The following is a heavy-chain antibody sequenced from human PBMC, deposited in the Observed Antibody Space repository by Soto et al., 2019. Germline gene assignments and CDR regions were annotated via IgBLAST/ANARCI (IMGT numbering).Heavy chain of an antibody. D-gene: IGHD7-27*01. CDR3: AKTGKLGTFDY. Sequence: SETLSLTCTVSGGSISSSSYYWCWIRQPPGKGLEWIGSIYYSGSTYYNPSLKSRVTISVDTSKNQFSLKLSSVTAAATAVYYCAKTGKLGTFDYWGQGTLVTVSS. V-gene: IGHV4-39*07. CDR2: IYYSGST. J-gene: IGHJ4*02. CDR1: GGSISSSSYY.